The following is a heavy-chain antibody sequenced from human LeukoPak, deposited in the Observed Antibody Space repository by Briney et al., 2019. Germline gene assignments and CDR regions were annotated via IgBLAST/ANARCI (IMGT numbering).Heavy chain of an antibody. J-gene: IGHJ1*01. CDR2: INPNSGGT. CDR3: ARVPYYYDSSGYYYQH. D-gene: IGHD3-22*01. V-gene: IGHV1-2*02. CDR1: GYTFTGYY. Sequence: ASVKVSCKASGYTFTGYYMHWVRQAPGQGLEWMGWINPNSGGTNYAQKFQGRVTMTRDTSISTAYMELSRLRSDDTAVYYCARVPYYYDSSGYYYQHWGQGTLDTVSS.